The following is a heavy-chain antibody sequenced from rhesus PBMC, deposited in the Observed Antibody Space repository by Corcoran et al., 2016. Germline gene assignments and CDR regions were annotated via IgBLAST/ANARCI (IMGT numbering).Heavy chain of an antibody. CDR1: GGSISDSYR. J-gene: IGHJ4*01. V-gene: IGHV4S10*01. CDR2: IYGRSTSP. Sequence: QVQLQESGPGVVKPSETLSLTCAVSGGSISDSYRWSWIRQPPGKGLEWIGYIYGRSTSPNYNPSRKCRVTSSKDTSKSQFSLKLSSVTAADTAVYYCATLYSSWSGFDYWGQGVLVTVSS. CDR3: ATLYSSWSGFDY. D-gene: IGHD6-13*01.